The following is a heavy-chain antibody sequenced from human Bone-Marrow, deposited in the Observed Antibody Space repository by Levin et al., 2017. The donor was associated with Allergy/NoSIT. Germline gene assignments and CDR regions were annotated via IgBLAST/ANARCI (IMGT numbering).Heavy chain of an antibody. CDR1: GFTFSTYS. CDR3: ARPVVQGIIEPTDAFDI. J-gene: IGHJ3*02. D-gene: IGHD3-10*01. CDR2: ISSSSGYI. Sequence: PGESLKISCAASGFTFSTYSMNWVRQAPGKGLEWVSFISSSSGYISYADSVMGRFTISRDNAKNSLYLQMNSLRAEDTAVYYCARPVVQGIIEPTDAFDIWGQGTMVTVSS. V-gene: IGHV3-21*01.